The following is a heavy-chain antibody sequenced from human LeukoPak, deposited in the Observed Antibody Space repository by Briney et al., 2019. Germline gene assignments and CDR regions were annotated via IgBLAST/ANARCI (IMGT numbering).Heavy chain of an antibody. CDR3: ARARTNYYYDSSGYYRDAFDF. J-gene: IGHJ3*01. Sequence: GGSLRLSCAASGFTFSNAWMSWVRQAPGKGLEWVGRIKSKTDGGTTDYAAPVKGRFTISRDDSKNTLYLQMNSLRAEDTAVYYCARARTNYYYDSSGYYRDAFDFWGQGTMVTVSS. D-gene: IGHD3-22*01. V-gene: IGHV3-15*01. CDR1: GFTFSNAW. CDR2: IKSKTDGGTT.